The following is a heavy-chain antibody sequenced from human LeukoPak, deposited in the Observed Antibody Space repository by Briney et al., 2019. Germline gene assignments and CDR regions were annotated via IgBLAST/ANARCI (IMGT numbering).Heavy chain of an antibody. V-gene: IGHV4-38-2*02. CDR2: IYHSGST. J-gene: IGHJ4*02. CDR1: GYSISSGYY. Sequence: PSETLSLTCTVSGYSISSGYYWGWIRQPPGKGLEWIGSIYHSGSTYYNPSLKSRVTISVDTSKNQFSLKLSSVTAADTAVYYCARDGDLGGYWGQGTLVTVSS. D-gene: IGHD1-26*01. CDR3: ARDGDLGGY.